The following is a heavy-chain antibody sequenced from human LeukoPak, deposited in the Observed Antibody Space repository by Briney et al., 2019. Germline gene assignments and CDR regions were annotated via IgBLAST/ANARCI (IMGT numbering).Heavy chain of an antibody. CDR3: ARVAKERVGGVYYFDY. V-gene: IGHV3-13*01. J-gene: IGHJ4*02. Sequence: PGGPLRLSCAASGFTFSDYDMHWVRQATGKGLEWVSAIGTAGDTYYTGSVKGRFTISRENAKNSLYLQMNSLRAGDTAVYYCARVAKERVGGVYYFDYWGQGILVTVSS. D-gene: IGHD1-1*01. CDR2: IGTAGDT. CDR1: GFTFSDYD.